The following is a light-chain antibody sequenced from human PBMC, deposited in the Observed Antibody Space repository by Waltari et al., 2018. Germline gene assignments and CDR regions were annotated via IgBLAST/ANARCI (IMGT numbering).Light chain of an antibody. V-gene: IGKV3-20*01. CDR2: GAS. CDR1: QTVSHNF. CDR3: QQYGSSPPSRT. Sequence: IVLPQFTGILFLYPGESATISFSARQTVSHNFLAWYQQKPGQAPRLLIYGASSRATGIPERFSGSGSGTDFTLTISRLEPEDFAMYYCQQYGSSPPSRTFGQGTTVEIK. J-gene: IGKJ1*01.